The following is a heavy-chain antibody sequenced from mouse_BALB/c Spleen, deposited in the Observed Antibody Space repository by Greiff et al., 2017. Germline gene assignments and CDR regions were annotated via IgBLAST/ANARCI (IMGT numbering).Heavy chain of an antibody. Sequence: VQLQQSGAELMKPGASVKISCKATGYTFSSYWIEWVKQRPGHGLEWIGEILPGSGSTNYNEKFKGKATFTADTSSNTAYMQLSSLTSEDSAVYYCARGYYGSSLYYYAMDYWGQGTSVTVSS. CDR2: ILPGSGST. CDR3: ARGYYGSSLYYYAMDY. V-gene: IGHV1-9*01. J-gene: IGHJ4*01. D-gene: IGHD1-1*01. CDR1: GYTFSSYW.